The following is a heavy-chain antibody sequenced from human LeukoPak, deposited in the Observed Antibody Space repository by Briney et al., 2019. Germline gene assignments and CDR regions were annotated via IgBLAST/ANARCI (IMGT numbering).Heavy chain of an antibody. CDR3: ARSVVLDLRWGSVLYLPWGDYYYYYMDV. CDR2: IYYSGST. CDR1: GGSISSSSYY. V-gene: IGHV4-39*01. Sequence: SETLSLTCTVSGGSISSSSYYWGWIRQPPGKGLEWIGSIYYSGSTYYNPSLKSRVTISVDTSKNQFSLKLSSVTAADTAVYYCARSVVLDLRWGSVLYLPWGDYYYYYMDVWGKGTTVTVSS. J-gene: IGHJ6*03. D-gene: IGHD2/OR15-2a*01.